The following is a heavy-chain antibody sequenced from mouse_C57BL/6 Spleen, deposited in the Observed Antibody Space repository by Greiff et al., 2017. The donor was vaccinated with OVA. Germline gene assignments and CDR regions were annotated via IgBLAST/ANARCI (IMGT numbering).Heavy chain of an antibody. CDR2: IYPGDGDT. D-gene: IGHD1-1*01. CDR3: AKCDYYGSSYLYFEV. V-gene: IGHV1-82*01. Sequence: VQLQQSGPELVKPGASVTISCKASGYAFSSSWMNWVKQRPGKGLEWIGRIYPGDGDTNYNGKFKGKATLTADKSSSTAYMQLSSLTSEDSAVXFCAKCDYYGSSYLYFEVGGTGTTVTVSS. CDR1: GYAFSSSW. J-gene: IGHJ1*03.